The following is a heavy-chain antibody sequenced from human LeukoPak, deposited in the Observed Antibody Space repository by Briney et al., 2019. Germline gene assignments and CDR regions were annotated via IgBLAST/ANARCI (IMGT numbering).Heavy chain of an antibody. J-gene: IGHJ4*02. CDR1: GYTFTSYY. Sequence: ASVKVSCKASGYTFTSYYMHWVRQAPGQGLEWMGWINPNSGGTNYAQKFQGRVTMTRDTSISTAYMELSRLRSDDTAVYYCASTGYCSSTSCYDFDYWGQGTLVTVSS. D-gene: IGHD2-2*01. V-gene: IGHV1-2*02. CDR3: ASTGYCSSTSCYDFDY. CDR2: INPNSGGT.